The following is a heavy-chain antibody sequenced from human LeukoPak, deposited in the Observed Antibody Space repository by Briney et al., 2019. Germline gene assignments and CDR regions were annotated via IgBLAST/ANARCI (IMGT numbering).Heavy chain of an antibody. Sequence: NPSETLSLTCTVSGGSISSYYWSWIRQPPGKGLEWIGYIYYSGSTNYNPSLKSRVTISVDTSKNQFSLKLSSVTAADTAVYYCASGSEGYSSSLMPAYYFDYWGQGTLVTVSS. CDR3: ASGSEGYSSSLMPAYYFDY. D-gene: IGHD6-6*01. J-gene: IGHJ4*02. CDR1: GGSISSYY. V-gene: IGHV4-59*01. CDR2: IYYSGST.